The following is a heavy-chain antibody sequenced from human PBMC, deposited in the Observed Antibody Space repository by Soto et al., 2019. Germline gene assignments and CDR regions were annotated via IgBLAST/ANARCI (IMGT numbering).Heavy chain of an antibody. J-gene: IGHJ6*01. CDR2: ISAYNGNT. V-gene: IGHV1-18*01. CDR3: SSGTTTLWFGESTVYGMDV. Sequence: GSVEVCGKASGYTFTSYGISLVRQAPGQGPEWMGWISAYNGNTNYAQKLQGRVTMTTDTSTSTAYMELRSLRSDDTAVYYCSSGTTTLWFGESTVYGMDVWGHGTTVTGSS. CDR1: GYTFTSYG. D-gene: IGHD3-10*01.